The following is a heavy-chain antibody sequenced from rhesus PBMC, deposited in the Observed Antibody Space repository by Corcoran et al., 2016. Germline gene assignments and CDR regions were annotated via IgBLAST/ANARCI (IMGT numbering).Heavy chain of an antibody. CDR1: GGSISDSYR. CDR2: IYGSITST. Sequence: QVQLQESGPGVVKPSETLSLTCAVSGGSISDSYRWSWIRPPPGKGLEWIGYIYGSITSTNYNPSLKSRVTISKDTSKNQCSLKLSSVTAADTAVYYCAREWGNGNYGLDSWGQGVVVTVSS. J-gene: IGHJ6*01. D-gene: IGHD1-14*01. V-gene: IGHV4S10*01. CDR3: AREWGNGNYGLDS.